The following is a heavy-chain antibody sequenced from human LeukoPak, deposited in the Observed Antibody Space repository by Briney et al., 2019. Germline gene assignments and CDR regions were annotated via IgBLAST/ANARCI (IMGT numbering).Heavy chain of an antibody. CDR3: ARHFKTYSSSWYNSFDP. D-gene: IGHD6-13*01. CDR1: GYSFTSYW. J-gene: IGHJ5*02. Sequence: GESLRISCKGSGYSFTSYWISWVRQMPGKGLEWMGRIDPSDSYTNYSPSFQGHVTISADKSISTAHLQWSSLKASDTAMYYCARHFKTYSSSWYNSFDPWGQGTLVTVSS. CDR2: IDPSDSYT. V-gene: IGHV5-10-1*01.